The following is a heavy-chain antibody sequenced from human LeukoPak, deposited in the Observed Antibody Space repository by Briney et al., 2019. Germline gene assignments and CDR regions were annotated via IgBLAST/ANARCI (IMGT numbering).Heavy chain of an antibody. CDR1: GFTFSSYA. J-gene: IGHJ6*02. Sequence: SGGSLRLSCAASGFTFSSYAMHWVRRAPGKGLEWVAVISYDGSNKYYADSVKGRFTISRDNSKNTLYLQMNSLRAEDTAVYYCARDQFYSSGWYYYYYGMDVWGQGTTVTISS. V-gene: IGHV3-30-3*01. CDR2: ISYDGSNK. CDR3: ARDQFYSSGWYYYYYGMDV. D-gene: IGHD6-19*01.